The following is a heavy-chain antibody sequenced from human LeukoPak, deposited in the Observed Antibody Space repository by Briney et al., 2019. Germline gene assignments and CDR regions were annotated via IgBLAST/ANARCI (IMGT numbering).Heavy chain of an antibody. Sequence: GGSLRLSCAASGLTFSNHAMGWVRQAPGKGLEWISEISGSGGSTYYADSVKGRSTISRDNSKNTLYLQMNSLRPEGMSVYYCTQELFDFDYWGQGTLVTVSS. CDR3: TQELFDFDY. J-gene: IGHJ4*02. CDR1: GLTFSNHA. V-gene: IGHV3-23*01. D-gene: IGHD3-10*01. CDR2: ISGSGGST.